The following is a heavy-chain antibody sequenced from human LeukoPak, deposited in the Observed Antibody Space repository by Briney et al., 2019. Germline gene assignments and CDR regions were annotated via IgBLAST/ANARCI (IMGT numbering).Heavy chain of an antibody. CDR1: GFTFSSYA. Sequence: GGSLRLSCAASGFTFSSYAMHWVRQAPGKGLEWVAVISYDGSNKYYADSVKGRFTISRDNSKNTLYLQMNSLRAEDTAVYYCARGHCSSTSCPGDYWGQGTLVTVSS. D-gene: IGHD2-2*01. CDR2: ISYDGSNK. CDR3: ARGHCSSTSCPGDY. J-gene: IGHJ4*02. V-gene: IGHV3-30-3*01.